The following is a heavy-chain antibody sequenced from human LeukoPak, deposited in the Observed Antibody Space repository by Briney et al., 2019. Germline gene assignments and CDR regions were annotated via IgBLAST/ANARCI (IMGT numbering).Heavy chain of an antibody. CDR1: GGSFSGYY. D-gene: IGHD2-15*01. CDR3: ARGRPVREDIVVVVAATGSGSNWFDP. Sequence: SETLSLTCAVYGGSFSGYYWSWIRQPPGKGLEWIGEINHSGSTNYNPSPKSRVTISVDTSKNQFSLKLSSVTAADTAVYYCARGRPVREDIVVVVAATGSGSNWFDPWGQGTLVTVSS. CDR2: INHSGST. V-gene: IGHV4-34*01. J-gene: IGHJ5*02.